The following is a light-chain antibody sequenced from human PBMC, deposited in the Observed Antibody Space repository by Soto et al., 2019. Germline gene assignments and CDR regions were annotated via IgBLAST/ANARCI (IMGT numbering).Light chain of an antibody. J-gene: IGKJ3*01. V-gene: IGKV1-39*01. CDR3: QQSYSSPPLFT. Sequence: DIQMTQSPSSLSASVGDRVTITCRASQSISRHLNWYQQTPGRAPNLLIYAASSLQSGVPSRFSGSGSGTDCNLTVSRLQPEDFATYYGQQSYSSPPLFTFGPGTKVD. CDR2: AAS. CDR1: QSISRH.